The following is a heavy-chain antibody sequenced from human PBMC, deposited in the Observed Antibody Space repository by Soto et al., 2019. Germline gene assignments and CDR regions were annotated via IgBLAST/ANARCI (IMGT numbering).Heavy chain of an antibody. V-gene: IGHV2-5*02. J-gene: IGHJ4*02. CDR1: GFSLSTSGVG. CDR3: AHRSDYGETSPYSDY. Sequence: QITLKESGPTLVKPTQTLTLTCTFSGFSLSTSGVGVGWIRQPPGKALEWLALIYWDDDKRYSPSLKSRLTITKDTSKNQVVLTRTNMDPVDTATYYCAHRSDYGETSPYSDYWGQGTLVTVSS. D-gene: IGHD4-17*01. CDR2: IYWDDDK.